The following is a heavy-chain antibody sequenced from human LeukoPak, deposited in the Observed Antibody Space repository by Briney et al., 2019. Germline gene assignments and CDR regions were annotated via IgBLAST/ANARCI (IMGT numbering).Heavy chain of an antibody. J-gene: IGHJ4*02. CDR1: GGPLSAYY. CDR2: IYYSGST. V-gene: IGHV4-59*01. CDR3: ATGLTGTTWEYFDY. Sequence: SETLSLTCTVSGGPLSAYYWSWIRQPPGKGLEWIGYIYYSGSTNYSPSLKSRLTISVDTSKNQFSLKLSSVTAADTAVYYCATGLTGTTWEYFDYWGQGTLVTVSS. D-gene: IGHD1-20*01.